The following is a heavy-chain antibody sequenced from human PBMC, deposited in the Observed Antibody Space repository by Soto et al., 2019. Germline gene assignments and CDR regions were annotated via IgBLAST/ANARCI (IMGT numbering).Heavy chain of an antibody. CDR3: TQDGGSRDWLTVN. Sequence: EVQLLESGGDLVQPGGCLRLSCAPSGFTFTSYAMSWIRQAPGKGLEWVSAITGGGDNTYYADSVKGRFTISTDNPKITLYLQMNSLRAEDTAFYYCTQDGGSRDWLTVNWGQGTLVTVSS. CDR1: GFTFTSYA. CDR2: ITGGGDNT. V-gene: IGHV3-23*01. D-gene: IGHD3-9*01. J-gene: IGHJ4*02.